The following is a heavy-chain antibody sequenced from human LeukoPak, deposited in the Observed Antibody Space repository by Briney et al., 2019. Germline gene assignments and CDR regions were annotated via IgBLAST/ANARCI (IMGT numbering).Heavy chain of an antibody. CDR2: IYYSGST. V-gene: IGHV4-61*01. CDR1: GGSVSSGSYY. D-gene: IGHD6-13*01. Sequence: SGTLSLTCTVSGGSVSSGSYYWSWIRQPPGKGLEWIGYIYYSGSTNYNPSLKSRVTISVDTSKNQFSLKLSSVTAADTAVYYCARDQDLYSRGAFDIWGQGTMVTVSS. J-gene: IGHJ3*02. CDR3: ARDQDLYSRGAFDI.